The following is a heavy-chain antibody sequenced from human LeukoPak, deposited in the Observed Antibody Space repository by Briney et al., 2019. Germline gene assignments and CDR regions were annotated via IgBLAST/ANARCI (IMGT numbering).Heavy chain of an antibody. CDR2: INPSGGTT. V-gene: IGHV1-46*01. Sequence: ASVKVSCKASGYIFTTYYMHWVRQAPGQGLERMGIINPSGGTTNYAQKFQGRVTVTRDTSTSTVYMELSSLRCEDTAVYYCARSHSNGWCDYWGQGILVTVSS. D-gene: IGHD6-19*01. J-gene: IGHJ4*02. CDR3: ARSHSNGWCDY. CDR1: GYIFTTYY.